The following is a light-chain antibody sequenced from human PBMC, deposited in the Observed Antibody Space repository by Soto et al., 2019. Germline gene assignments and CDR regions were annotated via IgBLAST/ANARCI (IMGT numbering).Light chain of an antibody. Sequence: SGLSKSWGTLALSKGERAPLSCRASQSVSSYYLAWYQQKPGQAPRLLIYGASSRATGIPDRFSGSGSGTDFTLTISRFEPEDFAVYYCPLPASSIGPFGQGTKVDIK. CDR3: PLPASSIGP. CDR1: QSVSSYY. J-gene: IGKJ1*01. V-gene: IGKV3-20*01. CDR2: GAS.